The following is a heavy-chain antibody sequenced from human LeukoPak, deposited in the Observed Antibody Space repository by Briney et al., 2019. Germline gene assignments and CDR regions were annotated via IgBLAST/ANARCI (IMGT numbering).Heavy chain of an antibody. V-gene: IGHV1-18*01. CDR3: ARDSIAAAVLFYHGMDV. Sequence: ASVKVSCKASGYTFTSYGISWVRQAPGQGLEWMGWISAYNGNTNYAQKLQGRVTMTTDTSTSTAYMELRSLRSDDTAVYYCARDSIAAAVLFYHGMDVWGQGTTVTVSS. D-gene: IGHD6-13*01. CDR2: ISAYNGNT. J-gene: IGHJ6*02. CDR1: GYTFTSYG.